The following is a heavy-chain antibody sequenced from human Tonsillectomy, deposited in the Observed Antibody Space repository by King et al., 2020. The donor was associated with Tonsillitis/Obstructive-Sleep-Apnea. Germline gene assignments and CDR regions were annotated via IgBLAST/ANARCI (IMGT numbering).Heavy chain of an antibody. J-gene: IGHJ5*02. V-gene: IGHV4-59*01. CDR3: ARAPPTPYGXGXXWXXX. CDR2: IYYSGST. D-gene: IGHD4-17*01. CDR1: GGSISSYY. Sequence: VQLQESGPGLVKPSETLSLTCTVSGGSISSYYWSWLRQPPGKGLEWIGYIYYSGSTNYNPSLKSRVTISVDTSKNQFSLKLSSVTAADTAVYYCARAPPTPYGXGXXWXXXXXXXTLVTVSS.